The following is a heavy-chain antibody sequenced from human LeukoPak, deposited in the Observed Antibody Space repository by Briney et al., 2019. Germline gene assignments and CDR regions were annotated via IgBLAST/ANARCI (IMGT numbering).Heavy chain of an antibody. Sequence: GGSLRLSCAASGFTFSTYVTHWVRQAPGKALVWVSRISHDCTFTSYAESVKGRFTVSRDNSRNTLHLQMNSLRAEDTAVYYCTRDVNLNFFDVWGRGTRVIVSS. CDR1: GFTFSTYV. CDR3: TRDVNLNFFDV. J-gene: IGHJ2*01. V-gene: IGHV3-74*03. CDR2: ISHDCTFT. D-gene: IGHD5-24*01.